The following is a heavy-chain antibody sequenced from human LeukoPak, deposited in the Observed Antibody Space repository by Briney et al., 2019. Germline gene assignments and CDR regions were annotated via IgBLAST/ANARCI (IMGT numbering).Heavy chain of an antibody. D-gene: IGHD3-22*01. CDR2: ISGSGGST. CDR1: GFTFSSYA. J-gene: IGHJ4*02. V-gene: IGHV3-23*01. Sequence: GTSLRLSCAASGFTFSSYAMSWVRQAPGKGLEWVSAISGSGGSTYYADSVKGRFTISRDNSKNTLYLQMNSLRAEDTAVYYCAKDLYYYDSSGLFDYWGQGTLVTVSS. CDR3: AKDLYYYDSSGLFDY.